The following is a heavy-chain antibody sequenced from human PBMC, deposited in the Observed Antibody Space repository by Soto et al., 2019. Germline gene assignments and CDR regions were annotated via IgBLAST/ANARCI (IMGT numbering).Heavy chain of an antibody. CDR2: INPNSGGT. V-gene: IGHV1-2*04. J-gene: IGHJ4*02. CDR3: ARDASTYYDSSGYFDY. Sequence: ASVKVSCKASGYTFTGYYMHRVRQAPGQGLEWMGWINPNSGGTNYAQKFQGWVTMTRDTSISTAYMELSRLRSDDTAVYYCARDASTYYDSSGYFDYWGQGTLVTVSS. D-gene: IGHD3-22*01. CDR1: GYTFTGYY.